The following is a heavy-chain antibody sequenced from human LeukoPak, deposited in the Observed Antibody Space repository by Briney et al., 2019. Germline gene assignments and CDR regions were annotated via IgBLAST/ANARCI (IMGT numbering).Heavy chain of an antibody. D-gene: IGHD6-19*01. J-gene: IGHJ4*02. V-gene: IGHV5-51*01. CDR2: IYPGDSDT. CDR1: GYSFTSYW. CDR3: ARRKYSSGWYVGIYFDY. Sequence: GESLQISFKGSGYSFTSYWIGWVRPMPGKGLEWMGIIYPGDSDTKYSPSFQGQVTISADKSISTAYLQWSSLKASDTAMYYCARRKYSSGWYVGIYFDYWGQGTLVTVSS.